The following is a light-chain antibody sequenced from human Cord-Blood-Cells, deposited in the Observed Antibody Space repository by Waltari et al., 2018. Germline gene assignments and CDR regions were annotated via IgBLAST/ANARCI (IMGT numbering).Light chain of an antibody. CDR2: GAS. CDR3: QQYGSSPPLT. V-gene: IGKV3-20*01. J-gene: IGKJ4*01. CDR1: QCVRSSY. Sequence: EIVLTQSPGTLSLSPGERATLSCRASQCVRSSYLAWYQQKPGRAPRLLIYGASSRATGIPDRFSGSGSGTDFALTISRLEPEDCAVYYCQQYGSSPPLTFGGGTKVEIK.